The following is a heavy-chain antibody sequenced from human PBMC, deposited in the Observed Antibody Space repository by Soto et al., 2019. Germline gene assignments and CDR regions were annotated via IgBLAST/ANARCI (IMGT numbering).Heavy chain of an antibody. J-gene: IGHJ3*02. D-gene: IGHD6-19*01. CDR2: ISAYNGNT. CDR1: GYTFTSYG. CDR3: ARENSSGWYEAFDI. Sequence: ASVKVSCKASGYTFTSYGISWVRQAPGQGLEWMGWISAYNGNTNYVQKLQGRVTMTTDTSTSTAYMELRSLRSDDTAVYYCARENSSGWYEAFDIWGQGTMVTVSS. V-gene: IGHV1-18*01.